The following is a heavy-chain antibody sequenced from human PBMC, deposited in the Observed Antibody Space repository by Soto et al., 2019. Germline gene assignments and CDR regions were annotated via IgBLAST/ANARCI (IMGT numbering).Heavy chain of an antibody. J-gene: IGHJ4*02. V-gene: IGHV4-31*03. Sequence: SETLSLTCSVSGGSISSSGYYWRWIRQHPGRGLEWIGYIYFSGNTNYNPSLKSRFIISLDTSNNQFSLRLTSVTAADTAVYYCARVFYSDNSGHDYWGQGTLVTVSS. D-gene: IGHD3-22*01. CDR2: IYFSGNT. CDR3: ARVFYSDNSGHDY. CDR1: GGSISSSGYY.